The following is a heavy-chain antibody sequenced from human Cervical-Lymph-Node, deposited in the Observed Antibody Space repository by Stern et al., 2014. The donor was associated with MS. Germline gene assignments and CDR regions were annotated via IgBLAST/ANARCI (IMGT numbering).Heavy chain of an antibody. CDR1: GGSISSSHW. Sequence: VQLVESGPGLVKPSGTLSLTCAVSGGSISSSHWWTWVRQPPGKGLEWIGEIYHSGSTNYKPSLKSPVTISVAKSKTQFPLTLSSVTAADTAVYYCAREDAVVTGVDSWGQGTLVTVSS. J-gene: IGHJ4*02. V-gene: IGHV4-4*02. CDR2: IYHSGST. CDR3: AREDAVVTGVDS. D-gene: IGHD4-23*01.